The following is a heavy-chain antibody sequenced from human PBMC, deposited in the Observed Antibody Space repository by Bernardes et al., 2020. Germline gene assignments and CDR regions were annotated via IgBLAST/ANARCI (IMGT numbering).Heavy chain of an antibody. V-gene: IGHV3-23*01. CDR2: ISGGGDNT. CDR3: AKGGSRSYYYYMDV. Sequence: GGSLRLSCAASGFIFSNYAINWVRQAPGKGLEVVSAISGGGDNTYYADSVKGRFTISRDNSKNTLYLQMNSLRAEDSAVYYCAKGGSRSYYYYMDVWGKGTTVTVSS. J-gene: IGHJ6*03. CDR1: GFIFSNYA. D-gene: IGHD3-16*01.